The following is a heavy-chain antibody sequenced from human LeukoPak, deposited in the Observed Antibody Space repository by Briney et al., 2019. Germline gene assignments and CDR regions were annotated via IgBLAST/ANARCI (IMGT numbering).Heavy chain of an antibody. D-gene: IGHD2-8*01. CDR3: AREPGGLVLMMSNYYDMDA. Sequence: GGSLRLSCAASGFTFSSYDMHWVRQAPGKGLEWVAVISYDGSNKYYADSVKGRFTISRDNSKNTLYLQMNSLRAEDTAVYYCAREPGGLVLMMSNYYDMDAWGKGTTVTVSS. V-gene: IGHV3-30*04. CDR2: ISYDGSNK. CDR1: GFTFSSYD. J-gene: IGHJ6*03.